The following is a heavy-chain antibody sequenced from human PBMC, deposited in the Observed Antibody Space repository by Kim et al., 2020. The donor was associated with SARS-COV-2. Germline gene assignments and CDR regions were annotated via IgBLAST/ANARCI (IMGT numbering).Heavy chain of an antibody. CDR1: GGSFSGYY. Sequence: SETLSLTCAVYGGSFSGYYWSWIRQPPGKGLEWIGEINHSGSTNYNPSLKSRVTISVDTSKNQFSLKLSSVTAADTAVYYCARGKLRTAMVTGGMDVWGQGTTVTVSS. CDR2: INHSGST. J-gene: IGHJ6*02. CDR3: ARGKLRTAMVTGGMDV. V-gene: IGHV4-34*01. D-gene: IGHD5-18*01.